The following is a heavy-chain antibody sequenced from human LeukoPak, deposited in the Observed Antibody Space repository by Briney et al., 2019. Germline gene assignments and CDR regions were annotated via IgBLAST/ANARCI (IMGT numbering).Heavy chain of an antibody. D-gene: IGHD5-18*01. CDR2: ISRSGTNI. CDR1: GFSFSDFY. Sequence: GGSLRLSCAASGFSFSDFYMSWIRQAPGKGLEWVSDISRSGTNIYYADSVKGRFTISRDNAKKTLYLQMNSLRVEDTAVYYCAKDGIAGDTAMAFDYWGQGTLVTVSS. J-gene: IGHJ4*02. CDR3: AKDGIAGDTAMAFDY. V-gene: IGHV3-11*04.